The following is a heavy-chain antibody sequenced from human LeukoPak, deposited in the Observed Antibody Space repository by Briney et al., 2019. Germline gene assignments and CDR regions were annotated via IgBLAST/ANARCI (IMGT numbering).Heavy chain of an antibody. Sequence: PGGSLRLSCAASGFTFSSYAMSWVRQAPGKGLEWVAFIRYDGSNRYYADSVKGRFTISRDNSKNTLHLQMNSLRAEDTAVYCCAKDPFHSSSWYYFDYWGQGTLVTVSS. CDR2: IRYDGSNR. CDR1: GFTFSSYA. D-gene: IGHD6-13*01. J-gene: IGHJ4*02. CDR3: AKDPFHSSSWYYFDY. V-gene: IGHV3-30*02.